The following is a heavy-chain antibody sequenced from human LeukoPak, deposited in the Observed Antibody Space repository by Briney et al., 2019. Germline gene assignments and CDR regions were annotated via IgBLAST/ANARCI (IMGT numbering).Heavy chain of an antibody. CDR1: GFTFSSYA. D-gene: IGHD1-26*01. V-gene: IGHV3-30-3*01. J-gene: IGHJ4*02. Sequence: PGRSLRLSCAASGFTFSSYAMHWVRQAPGKGLEWAAVISYDGSNKYYADSVKGRFTISRDNSKNTLYLQMNSLRAEDTAVYYCAKDTSGSSPHFDYWGQGTLVTVSS. CDR2: ISYDGSNK. CDR3: AKDTSGSSPHFDY.